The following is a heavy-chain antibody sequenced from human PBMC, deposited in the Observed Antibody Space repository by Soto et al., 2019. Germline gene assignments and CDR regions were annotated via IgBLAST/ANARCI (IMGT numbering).Heavy chain of an antibody. Sequence: QVQLVQSGAEVKNPGSSVKVSCKASGGTFSSYAISWVRQAPGQGLEWVGGIIPIFGTANYAQKFQGRVKITADESTSTAYMELSSLRSEDTAVYYCANRRAARPVMRYYYGMDVWGQGTTVTVSS. CDR2: IIPIFGTA. CDR1: GGTFSSYA. CDR3: ANRRAARPVMRYYYGMDV. J-gene: IGHJ6*02. V-gene: IGHV1-69*01. D-gene: IGHD6-6*01.